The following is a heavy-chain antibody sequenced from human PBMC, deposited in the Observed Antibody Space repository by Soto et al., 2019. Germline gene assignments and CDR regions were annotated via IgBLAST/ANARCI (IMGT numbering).Heavy chain of an antibody. V-gene: IGHV4-39*01. J-gene: IGHJ6*02. D-gene: IGHD3-10*01. CDR2: IYYSGST. CDR3: ARHFDYYGPGYYYVMDV. Sequence: SETLSLTCTVSGGSISSSSYYWGWIRQPPGKGLEWIGSIYYSGSTYYNPSLKSRVTISVDTSKNQFSLKLSSVTAADTAVYYCARHFDYYGPGYYYVMDVWGQGTTVTVSS. CDR1: GGSISSSSYY.